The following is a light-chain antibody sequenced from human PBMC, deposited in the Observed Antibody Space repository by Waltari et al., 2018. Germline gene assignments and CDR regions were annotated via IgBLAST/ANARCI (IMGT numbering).Light chain of an antibody. J-gene: IGKJ4*01. V-gene: IGKV3-20*01. Sequence: EIVLTQSPGTLSLSPGERVTRSCRGSKSVSGRYLARYQQEPGQAPRLLIYAASNRAPGIPDRFSGSGSRTDFTLTISSLEAEDSAVYYCQQYTDSLSFGGGTKVEIK. CDR2: AAS. CDR3: QQYTDSLS. CDR1: KSVSGRY.